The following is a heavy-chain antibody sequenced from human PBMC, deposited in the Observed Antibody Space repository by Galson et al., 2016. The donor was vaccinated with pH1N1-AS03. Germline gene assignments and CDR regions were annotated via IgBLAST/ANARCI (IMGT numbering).Heavy chain of an antibody. CDR2: ASSSSSRI. V-gene: IGHV3-48*01. CDR3: ARFPTHRHWSFDV. J-gene: IGHJ2*01. D-gene: IGHD4-17*01. CDR1: GFRFGDFA. Sequence: SLRLSCAASGFRFGDFAMNWVRQVPGKGLEWVAYASSSSSRIEYAESVKGRFTISRDNAKQSLFLQMNSLRVDDTAIYYCARFPTHRHWSFDVWGRGTLVTVSS.